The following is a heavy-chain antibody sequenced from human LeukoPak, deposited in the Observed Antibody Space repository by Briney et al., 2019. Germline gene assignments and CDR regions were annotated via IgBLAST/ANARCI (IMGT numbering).Heavy chain of an antibody. V-gene: IGHV4-39*01. Sequence: SETLSLTCTVSGGSISSSSYYWGWIRQPPGKGLEWIGSIYYSGSTYYNPSLKSRVTISVDTSKNQFSLKLSSVTAADTAVYYCARLYNWNDAYGMDVWGQGTTVTVSS. D-gene: IGHD1-1*01. J-gene: IGHJ6*02. CDR3: ARLYNWNDAYGMDV. CDR1: GGSISSSSYY. CDR2: IYYSGST.